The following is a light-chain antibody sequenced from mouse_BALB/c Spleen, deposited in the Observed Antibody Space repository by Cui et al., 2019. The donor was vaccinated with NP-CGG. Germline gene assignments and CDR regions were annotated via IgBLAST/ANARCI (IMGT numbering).Light chain of an antibody. CDR3: ALWYSNHWV. V-gene: IGLV1*01. CDR1: TGAVTTRNY. Sequence: QAVLTQESALTTSPGETVTLTCRSSTGAVTTRNYANWVQEKPDHLFTGLIGGTNNRAPGVPARFSGSLIGDKAALTITGAQTEDDAIYFCALWYSNHWVFGGGTKLTVL. J-gene: IGLJ1*01. CDR2: GTN.